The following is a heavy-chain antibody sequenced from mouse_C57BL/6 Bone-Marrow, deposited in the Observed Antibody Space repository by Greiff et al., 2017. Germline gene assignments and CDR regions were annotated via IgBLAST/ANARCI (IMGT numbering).Heavy chain of an antibody. CDR1: GFTFSSYG. V-gene: IGHV5-6*01. Sequence: DVQLVESGGDLVKPGGSLKLSCAASGFTFSSYGMSWVRQTPDKRLEWVATISSGGSYTYYPDSVKGRFTISRDNAKNTLYLQMSSLKSEDTAMYYCARESKGDDWGQGTTLTVSS. CDR3: ARESKGDD. CDR2: ISSGGSYT. D-gene: IGHD2-5*01. J-gene: IGHJ2*01.